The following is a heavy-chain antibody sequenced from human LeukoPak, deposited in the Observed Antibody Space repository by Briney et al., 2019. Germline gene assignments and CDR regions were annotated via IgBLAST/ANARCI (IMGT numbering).Heavy chain of an antibody. CDR1: GYSFTSYD. CDR3: ARGRDFGVDYYYMDV. Sequence: GASVKVSCNTSGYSFTSYDINWVRQAPGQGLEWMGWVNPKSGNTGYKQKFQGRVTITRDTSISTAYMELSSLRSDDTAVYYCARGRDFGVDYYYMDVWGKGTTVTVSS. D-gene: IGHD3-3*01. CDR2: VNPKSGNT. J-gene: IGHJ6*03. V-gene: IGHV1-8*03.